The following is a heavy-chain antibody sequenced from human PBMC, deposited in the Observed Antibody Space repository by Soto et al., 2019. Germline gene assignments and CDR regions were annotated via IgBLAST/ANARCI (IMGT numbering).Heavy chain of an antibody. J-gene: IGHJ4*02. Sequence: QVQLQQWGAGLLKPSETLSLNCTLRVGSFSYFYWSWVRQPPGKGLEWIGEINRDGGTNFNPSLRGQVTISIDTSKSQFSLKLASVTAADTAMYYCARGGGNAASTNDFWAQGTLVTVSA. CDR1: VGSFSYFY. CDR3: ARGGGNAASTNDF. CDR2: INRDGGT. D-gene: IGHD3-16*01. V-gene: IGHV4-34*01.